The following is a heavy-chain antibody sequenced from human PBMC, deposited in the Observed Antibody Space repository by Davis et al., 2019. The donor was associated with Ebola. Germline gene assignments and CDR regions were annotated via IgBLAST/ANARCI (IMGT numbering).Heavy chain of an antibody. D-gene: IGHD4-17*01. J-gene: IGHJ4*02. CDR1: GFTFGSYS. V-gene: IGHV3-48*04. CDR3: AARYGDYAPIDY. CDR2: ISSSSSTI. Sequence: GSLRLSCAASGFTFGSYSMNWVRQAPGKGLEWVSYISSSSSTIYYADSVKGRFTISRDNAKNSLYLQMNSLRAEDTAVYYCAARYGDYAPIDYWGQGTLVTVSS.